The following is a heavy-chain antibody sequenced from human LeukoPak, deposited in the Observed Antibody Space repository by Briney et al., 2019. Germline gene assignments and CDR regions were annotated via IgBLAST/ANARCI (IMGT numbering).Heavy chain of an antibody. CDR2: ISGSGGST. V-gene: IGHV3-23*01. CDR1: GFTFSSYA. Sequence: GGSLRLSCAASGFTFSSYAMSWVRQAPGKGLEWVSAISGSGGSTYYPDSVKGRFTISRDNSKNPLYLQMNSLRAEDTAVYYCAHISSSWPDYWGQGTLVTVFS. CDR3: AHISSSWPDY. J-gene: IGHJ4*02. D-gene: IGHD6-13*01.